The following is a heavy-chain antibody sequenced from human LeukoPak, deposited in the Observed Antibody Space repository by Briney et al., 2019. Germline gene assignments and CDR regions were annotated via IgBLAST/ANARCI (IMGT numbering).Heavy chain of an antibody. CDR1: GGSISSYY. V-gene: IGHV4-59*08. Sequence: PSETLSLTCTVSGGSISSYYWSWIRQPPGKGLEWIGYIHDSGSTKYNPSLKSRVTISVETSKNQFSLELSSVTAADTAVYYCARWYYSVWAFDYSGQGTLVTGSS. CDR3: ARWYYSVWAFDY. D-gene: IGHD6-19*01. CDR2: IHDSGST. J-gene: IGHJ4*02.